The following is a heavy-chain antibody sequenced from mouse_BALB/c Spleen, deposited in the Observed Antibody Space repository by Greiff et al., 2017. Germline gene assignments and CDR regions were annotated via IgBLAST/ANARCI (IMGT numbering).Heavy chain of an antibody. D-gene: IGHD4-1*01. J-gene: IGHJ4*01. Sequence: LQQPGSELVRPGASVKLSCKASGYTFTSYWMHWVKQRPGQGLEWIGNIYPGSGSTNYDEKFKSKATLTVDTSSSTAYMQLSSLTSEDSAVYYCTTGTRYYYAMDYWGQGTSVTVSS. CDR3: TTGTRYYYAMDY. CDR2: IYPGSGST. V-gene: IGHV1S22*01. CDR1: GYTFTSYW.